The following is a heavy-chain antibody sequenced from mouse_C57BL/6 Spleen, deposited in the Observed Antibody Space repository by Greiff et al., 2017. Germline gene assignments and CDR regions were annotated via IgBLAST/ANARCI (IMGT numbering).Heavy chain of an antibody. CDR2: INPGSGGT. Sequence: QVQLKQSGAELVRPGTSVKVSCKASGYAFTNYLIEWVKQRPGQGLEWIGVINPGSGGTNYNEKFKGKATLTADKSSSTAYMQLSSLTSEDSAVYFCARGNRSSFDYWGQGTTLTVSS. CDR3: ARGNRSSFDY. V-gene: IGHV1-54*01. J-gene: IGHJ2*01. CDR1: GYAFTNYL.